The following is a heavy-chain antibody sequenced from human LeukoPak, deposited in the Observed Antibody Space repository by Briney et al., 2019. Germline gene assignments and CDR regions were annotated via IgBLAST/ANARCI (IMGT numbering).Heavy chain of an antibody. D-gene: IGHD2-8*02. CDR3: ARDLGLLAGGYYFDY. V-gene: IGHV1-46*01. Sequence: GASVNVSCTASGYTFTSYYMHWVRQAPGQGLEWMVIINPSGGSTSYAQKFQGRVTMTRDTSTSTVYMELSSLRSEDTAVYYCARDLGLLAGGYYFDYWGQGTLVTVSS. CDR1: GYTFTSYY. CDR2: INPSGGST. J-gene: IGHJ4*02.